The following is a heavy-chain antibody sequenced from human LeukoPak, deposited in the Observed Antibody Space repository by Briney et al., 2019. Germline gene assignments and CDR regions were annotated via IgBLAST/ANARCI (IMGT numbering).Heavy chain of an antibody. Sequence: GGSLRLSCAASGFNVSSNYVSWVRQAPGKGLEWVSIIYSGGKTYYADSVKGRFTMSRGNSKNTLYLQMNSLRAEDTAVYYCANTGGRYYDSSGYYSSWGQGTLVTVSS. D-gene: IGHD3-22*01. CDR1: GFNVSSNY. CDR3: ANTGGRYYDSSGYYSS. V-gene: IGHV3-53*01. CDR2: IYSGGKT. J-gene: IGHJ5*02.